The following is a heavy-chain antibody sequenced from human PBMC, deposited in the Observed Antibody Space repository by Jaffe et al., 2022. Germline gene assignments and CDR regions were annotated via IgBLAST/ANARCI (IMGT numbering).Heavy chain of an antibody. Sequence: QLQLQESGPGLVKPSETLSLTCTVSGGSISSSSYYWGWIRQPPGKGLEWIGSIYYSGSTYYNPSLKSRVTISVDTSKNQFSLKLSSVTAADTAVYYCARHPLRPWPRSPVLNWFDPWGQGTLVTVSS. CDR2: IYYSGST. V-gene: IGHV4-39*01. CDR3: ARHPLRPWPRSPVLNWFDP. J-gene: IGHJ5*02. D-gene: IGHD2-8*01. CDR1: GGSISSSSYY.